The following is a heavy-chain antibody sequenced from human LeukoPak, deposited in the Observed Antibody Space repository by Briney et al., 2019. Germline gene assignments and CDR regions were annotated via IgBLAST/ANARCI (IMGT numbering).Heavy chain of an antibody. CDR3: VNYVANGFDI. Sequence: GGSLRLSCAASGFTFSSYWMSWVRQVPGKGREGVANIKQDGSEKSSVDSVKGRFTISRDNANNALYLQMSSLRVEDTAVYYCVNYVANGFDIWGQGTMVTVSS. CDR1: GFTFSSYW. D-gene: IGHD1-7*01. J-gene: IGHJ3*02. V-gene: IGHV3-7*01. CDR2: IKQDGSEK.